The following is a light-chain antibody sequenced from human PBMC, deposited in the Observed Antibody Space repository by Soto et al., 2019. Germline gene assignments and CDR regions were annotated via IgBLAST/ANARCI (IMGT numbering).Light chain of an antibody. J-gene: IGKJ4*01. CDR1: QSVSSY. Sequence: EIVLTQSPATLSLSPGERATLSCRASQSVSSYLAWYQQKPGQAHRLLIYDASSRATGIPARFSGSGSGTDFSLTISSLEPEDFAVYYCQQRSKWLFGGGTKVEIK. CDR3: QQRSKWL. CDR2: DAS. V-gene: IGKV3-11*01.